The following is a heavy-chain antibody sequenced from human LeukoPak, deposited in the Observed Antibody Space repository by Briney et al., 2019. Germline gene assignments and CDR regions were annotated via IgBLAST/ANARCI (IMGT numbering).Heavy chain of an antibody. CDR2: IYYRGST. J-gene: IGHJ4*02. V-gene: IGHV4-59*08. Sequence: SDPLSLPCSVCGGSLWPHYWRCMPQPPGEGLEWIGQIYYRGSTNYTPSLESRVTISVDTSNYQFSLKLSSVSASDTAVYYCARHHTNYFDSGGQGTLVTVSS. CDR1: GGSLWPHY. CDR3: ARHHTNYFDS.